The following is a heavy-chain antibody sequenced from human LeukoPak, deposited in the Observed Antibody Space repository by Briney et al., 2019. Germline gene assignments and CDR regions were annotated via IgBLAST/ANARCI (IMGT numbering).Heavy chain of an antibody. CDR3: ERCVEPLAANTLAY. J-gene: IGHJ4*02. CDR1: GFTVITND. D-gene: IGHD1-14*01. Sequence: GGSLRLSCAASGFTVITNDMTWVRQAPGKGLEWVSVLYSDGNTKYADSVQGRFTISRDNSKNTLYLEMNSLSPDDTAVYYCERCVEPLAANTLAYWGQGTLVTVSS. CDR2: LYSDGNT. V-gene: IGHV3-53*01.